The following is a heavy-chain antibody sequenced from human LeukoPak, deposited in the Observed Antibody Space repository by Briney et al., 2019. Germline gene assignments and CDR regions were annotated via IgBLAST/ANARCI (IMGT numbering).Heavy chain of an antibody. CDR2: INWNGGST. Sequence: GGSLRLSCAASGFTLDDYGMSWVRQAPGKGLEWVSGINWNGGSTGYVDSVKGRFTISRDNSKNTLYLQMNSLRAEDTAVYYCAKAGAAADPLYWGQGTLVTVSS. D-gene: IGHD6-13*01. CDR1: GFTLDDYG. CDR3: AKAGAAADPLY. J-gene: IGHJ4*02. V-gene: IGHV3-20*04.